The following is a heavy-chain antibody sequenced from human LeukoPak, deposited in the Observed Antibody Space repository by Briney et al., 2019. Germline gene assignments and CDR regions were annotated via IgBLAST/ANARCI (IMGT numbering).Heavy chain of an antibody. V-gene: IGHV3-30*03. CDR3: ARVRSDDAFDI. CDR1: GFTFSSYG. J-gene: IGHJ3*02. Sequence: PGGSLRLSCAASGFTFSSYGMHWVRQAPGKGLEWVAVISYDGSNKYYADSVKGRFTISRDNSKNTLYLQMNSLRAEDTAVYYCARVRSDDAFDIWGQGTMVTVSS. CDR2: ISYDGSNK.